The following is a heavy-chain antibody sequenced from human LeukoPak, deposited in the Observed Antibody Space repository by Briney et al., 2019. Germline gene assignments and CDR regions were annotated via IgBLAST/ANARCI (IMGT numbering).Heavy chain of an antibody. J-gene: IGHJ4*02. CDR1: GFTFSSYA. CDR2: ISYDGTYK. D-gene: IGHD1-26*01. CDR3: ARGKHSGSRGPLDY. Sequence: GGSLRLSCAASGFTFSSYALHWVRQAPGKGLEWVAVISYDGTYKDYADSVKGRSTISRDNSKNTVYLQMNRLRAEDTALYYGARGKHSGSRGPLDYWGQGSLVTVSS. V-gene: IGHV3-30-3*01.